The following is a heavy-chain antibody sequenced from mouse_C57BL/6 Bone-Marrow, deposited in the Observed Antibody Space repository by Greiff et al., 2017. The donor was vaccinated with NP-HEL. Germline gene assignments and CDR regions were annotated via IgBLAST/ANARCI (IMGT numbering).Heavy chain of an antibody. D-gene: IGHD1-1*01. Sequence: QVQLQQSGAELARPGASVKLSCKASGYTFTSYGISWVKQRTGQGLEWTGEIYPRSGNTYYNEKFKGKATLTADKSSSTAYMELRSLTSEDSAVYFCARLLRDYYAMDYWGQGTSVTVSS. V-gene: IGHV1-81*01. CDR3: ARLLRDYYAMDY. J-gene: IGHJ4*01. CDR1: GYTFTSYG. CDR2: IYPRSGNT.